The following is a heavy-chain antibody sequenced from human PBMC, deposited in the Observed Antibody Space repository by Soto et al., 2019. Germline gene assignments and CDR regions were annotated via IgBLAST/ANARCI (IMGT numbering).Heavy chain of an antibody. CDR1: GFTFSSYA. CDR3: AKEPRGRDYIWGSYRSGGRGPLDY. CDR2: ISGSGGST. V-gene: IGHV3-23*01. J-gene: IGHJ4*02. Sequence: GGSLRLSCAASGFTFSSYAMSWVRQAPGKGLEWVSAISGSGGSTYYADSVKGRFTISRDNSKNTLYLQMNSLRAEDTAVYSCAKEPRGRDYIWGSYRSGGRGPLDYWGQGTLVTVSS. D-gene: IGHD3-16*02.